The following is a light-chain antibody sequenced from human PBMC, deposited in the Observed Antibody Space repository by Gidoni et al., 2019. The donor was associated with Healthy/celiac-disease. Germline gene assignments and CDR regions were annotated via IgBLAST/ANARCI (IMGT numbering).Light chain of an antibody. J-gene: IGKJ1*01. CDR3: QQYNSYART. CDR2: DAS. V-gene: IGKV1-5*01. Sequence: DIHMTQLPSTLFASVGDRVTIPCRANKSISSCLAWYQQKPGKAPKLLIYDASNLESGVPSRFSGSGSGTEFTLTISSLQPDDFATYYCQQYNSYARTFGQGTKVEIK. CDR1: KSISSC.